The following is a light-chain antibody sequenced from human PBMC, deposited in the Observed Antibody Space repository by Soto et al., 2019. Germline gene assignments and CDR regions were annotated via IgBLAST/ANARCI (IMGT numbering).Light chain of an antibody. Sequence: ERVMTQSPATLSVSPGGRATLSCRASQSISSNLAWYQQKPGQAPRLLIYGASTRAPGFPARFTGSGSGTEFTLTIRSLQSEDFAVYYCQQYNDWPSNTFGQGTKLEIK. CDR2: GAS. J-gene: IGKJ2*01. CDR3: QQYNDWPSNT. V-gene: IGKV3-15*01. CDR1: QSISSN.